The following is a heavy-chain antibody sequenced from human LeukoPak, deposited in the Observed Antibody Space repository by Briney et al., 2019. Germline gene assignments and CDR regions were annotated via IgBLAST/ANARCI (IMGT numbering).Heavy chain of an antibody. V-gene: IGHV3-15*01. D-gene: IGHD1-26*01. CDR1: GGSISSYY. CDR2: IKSKTDGGTT. J-gene: IGHJ4*02. Sequence: PSETLSPTCTVSGGSISSYYWSWVRQAPGKGLEWVGRIKSKTDGGTTDYAAPVKGRFTISRDNSKNTLYLQMNSLKTEDTAVYYCTTLSGSYGEGYWGQGTLVTVSS. CDR3: TTLSGSYGEGY.